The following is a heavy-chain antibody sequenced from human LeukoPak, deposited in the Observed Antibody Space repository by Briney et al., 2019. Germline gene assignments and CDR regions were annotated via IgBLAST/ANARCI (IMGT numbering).Heavy chain of an antibody. J-gene: IGHJ4*02. CDR1: GGSISSYY. V-gene: IGHV4-34*01. Sequence: SETLSLTCTVSGGSISSYYWSWIRQPPGKGLEWIGEINHSGSTNYNPSLKSRVTISVDTSKNQFSLKLSSVTAADTAVYYCARHSAVAGTRDYFDYWGQGTPVTVSS. CDR3: ARHSAVAGTRDYFDY. CDR2: INHSGST. D-gene: IGHD6-19*01.